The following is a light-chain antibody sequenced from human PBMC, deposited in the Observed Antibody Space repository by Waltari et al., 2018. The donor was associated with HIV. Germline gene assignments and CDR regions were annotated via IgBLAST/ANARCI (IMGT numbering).Light chain of an antibody. CDR1: STDIRYTKS. J-gene: IGLJ3*02. Sequence: QSSLTQPASLSGSPGQTLAISCTSSSTDIRYTKSVSSYQQRPGKAPRLLIYGVTIRASGISGRFSGSKSENTASLTISGLQIEDEADYYCTSYTTRNILMFGGGT. CDR3: TSYTTRNILM. V-gene: IGLV2-14*03. CDR2: GVT.